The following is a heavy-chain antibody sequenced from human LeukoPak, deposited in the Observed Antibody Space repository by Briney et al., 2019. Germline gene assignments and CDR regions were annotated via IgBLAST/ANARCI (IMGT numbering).Heavy chain of an antibody. CDR2: IYIGGST. Sequence: GGSLRLSCAASGFTFDDYGMSWVRQAPGKGLEWVSVIYIGGSTNNADSVKGRFSISRDNSKNTLYLQMNSLRAEDTAVYYCARSLAVAGPGAFDIWGQGTMVTVSS. J-gene: IGHJ3*02. CDR1: GFTFDDYG. V-gene: IGHV3-53*01. CDR3: ARSLAVAGPGAFDI. D-gene: IGHD6-19*01.